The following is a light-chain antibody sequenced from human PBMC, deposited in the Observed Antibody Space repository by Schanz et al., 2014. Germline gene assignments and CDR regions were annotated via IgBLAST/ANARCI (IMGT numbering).Light chain of an antibody. V-gene: IGKV1-39*01. Sequence: IQMTQSPSSLSASEGDRVTITCRASQTITRSLNWYQQKPGKAPKLLIYAASTLQSGVPSRFSGSGSGTDFTLTISSLQPEDFATYFCQQSHDGVWTFGQGTTVEIK. J-gene: IGKJ1*01. CDR1: QTITRS. CDR3: QQSHDGVWT. CDR2: AAS.